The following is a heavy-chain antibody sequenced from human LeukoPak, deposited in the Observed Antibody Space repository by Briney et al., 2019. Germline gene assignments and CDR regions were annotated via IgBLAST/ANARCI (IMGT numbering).Heavy chain of an antibody. CDR2: IDHSGST. D-gene: IGHD3-10*01. J-gene: IGHJ4*02. CDR1: GASFSNTS. Sequence: SETLSLTRTVSGASFSNTSWSWIRQPPGKGLEWIGYIDHSGSTNYNPSLKSRVTISLAKSKNQLSLKLSSVTAADTAVFNFARVLTYFYGSGTYPASRYFFDYWGQGTLAIVSS. V-gene: IGHV4-59*01. CDR3: ARVLTYFYGSGTYPASRYFFDY.